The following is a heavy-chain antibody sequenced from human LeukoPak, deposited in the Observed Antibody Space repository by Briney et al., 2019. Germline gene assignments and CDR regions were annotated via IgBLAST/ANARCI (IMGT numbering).Heavy chain of an antibody. V-gene: IGHV1-18*01. CDR1: GYTFTSYG. CDR3: ARVRAYYYDSSGSPLYYFDY. D-gene: IGHD3-22*01. CDR2: ISAYNGNT. J-gene: IGHJ4*02. Sequence: ASVTVSCKASGYTFTSYGISWVRQAPGQGLEGMGWISAYNGNTNYAQKLQGRVPMTTDTSTSTAYMELRSLRSDDTAVYYCARVRAYYYDSSGSPLYYFDYWGQGTLVTVSS.